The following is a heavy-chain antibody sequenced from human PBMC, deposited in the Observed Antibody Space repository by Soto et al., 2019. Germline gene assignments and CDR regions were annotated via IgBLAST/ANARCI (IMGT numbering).Heavy chain of an antibody. D-gene: IGHD3-10*01. Sequence: SETLPLTCTVSDDSSSNYKWSWIRQPPGRRLEWIGYIDSNGGTSYNPSLQSRVTISIDTSTKQFFLKLSSVTAADTAVYYCVRQGFGRLHGLVDVWGQGTTVTVS. J-gene: IGHJ6*02. CDR2: IDSNGGT. V-gene: IGHV4-59*08. CDR3: VRQGFGRLHGLVDV. CDR1: DDSSSNYK.